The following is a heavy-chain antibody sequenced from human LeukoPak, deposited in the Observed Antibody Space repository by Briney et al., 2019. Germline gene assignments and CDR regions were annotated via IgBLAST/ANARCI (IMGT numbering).Heavy chain of an antibody. D-gene: IGHD5-18*01. CDR2: IYTSGST. V-gene: IGHV4-4*07. J-gene: IGHJ4*02. CDR3: AREGVTAMVSYFDY. Sequence: ASETLSLTCTVSGGSVSSYYWSWIRQPAGKGLEWIGRIYTSGSTNYNPSLKSRVTISVDTSKNQFSLKLSSVTAADTAVYYCAREGVTAMVSYFDYWGQGTLVTVSS. CDR1: GGSVSSYY.